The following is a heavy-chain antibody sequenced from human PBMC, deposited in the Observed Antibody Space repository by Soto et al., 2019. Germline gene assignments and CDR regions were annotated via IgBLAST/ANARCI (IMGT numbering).Heavy chain of an antibody. J-gene: IGHJ6*02. V-gene: IGHV2-5*01. Sequence: GSGPTLVNPTQTLTLTCTFSGFSLSTSGVGVGWIRQPPGKALEWLALIYWNDDKRYRPSLKSRLTISKGTSKNQVVLTMTNMDPVDTATYYCTHSWGSRSLYYGMDVWGQGTTVTVSS. CDR3: THSWGSRSLYYGMDV. CDR2: IYWNDDK. D-gene: IGHD3-3*01. CDR1: GFSLSTSGVG.